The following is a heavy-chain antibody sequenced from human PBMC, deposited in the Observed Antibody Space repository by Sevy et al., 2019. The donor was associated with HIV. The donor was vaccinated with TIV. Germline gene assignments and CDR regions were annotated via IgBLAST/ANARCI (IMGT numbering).Heavy chain of an antibody. Sequence: GGSLRLSCAASGFTFSSYSMNWVRQAPGKGLEWVSSISSSSSYIYYADSVKGRFTISRDNAKNSLYLQMNSLRAEDTAVYYCAIISNYDFWSGYYNAHYYYGMDVWGQGTTVTVSS. D-gene: IGHD3-3*01. CDR2: ISSSSSYI. J-gene: IGHJ6*02. CDR3: AIISNYDFWSGYYNAHYYYGMDV. V-gene: IGHV3-21*01. CDR1: GFTFSSYS.